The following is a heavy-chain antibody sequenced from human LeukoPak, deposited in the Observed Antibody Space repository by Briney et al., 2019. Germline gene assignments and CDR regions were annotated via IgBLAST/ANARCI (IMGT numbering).Heavy chain of an antibody. CDR1: GYTLTELS. V-gene: IGHV1-24*01. CDR2: FDPEDGET. D-gene: IGHD3-22*01. CDR3: ARVPNYYDSSGYQVPFDY. J-gene: IGHJ4*02. Sequence: ASVKVSCKVSGYTLTELSMHWVRQAPGKGLEWTGGFDPEDGETIYAQKFQGRVTMTEDTSTDTAYMELSSLRSEDTAVYYCARVPNYYDSSGYQVPFDYWGQGTLVTVSS.